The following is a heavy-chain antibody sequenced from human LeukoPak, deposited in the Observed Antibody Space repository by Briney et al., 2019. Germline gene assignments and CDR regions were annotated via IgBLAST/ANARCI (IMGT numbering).Heavy chain of an antibody. D-gene: IGHD1-26*01. J-gene: IGHJ6*02. CDR1: GYTFTGYG. Sequence: ASVKVSCKVSGYTFTGYGISWVRQAPGQGLEWMGWISGYNGNTSYPQKFQDRVTMTTDTSTNTAYMELRSLRSDDTAVFYCARDLVGGTDYYYYYGMDVWGQGTTVTVSS. V-gene: IGHV1-18*01. CDR2: ISGYNGNT. CDR3: ARDLVGGTDYYYYYGMDV.